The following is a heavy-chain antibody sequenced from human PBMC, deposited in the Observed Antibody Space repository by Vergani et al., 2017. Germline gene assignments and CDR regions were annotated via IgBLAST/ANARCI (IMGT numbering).Heavy chain of an antibody. CDR3: ATHISSGYYEGGY. J-gene: IGHJ4*02. D-gene: IGHD3-22*01. Sequence: EVQLVESGGGLVKPGGSLRLSCAASGFTFSSYSMNWVRQAPGKGLEWVSSISSSSSYIYYADSVKGRFTISRDNAKNSLYLQMNSLRAEDTAVYYCATHISSGYYEGGYWGQGTLVTVSS. CDR2: ISSSSSYI. V-gene: IGHV3-21*01. CDR1: GFTFSSYS.